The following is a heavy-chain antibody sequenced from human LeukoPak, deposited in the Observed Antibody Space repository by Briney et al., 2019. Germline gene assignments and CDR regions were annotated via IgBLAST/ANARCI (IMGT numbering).Heavy chain of an antibody. CDR2: TYYRSKWYN. V-gene: IGHV6-1*01. CDR1: GDSVSSNSAA. D-gene: IGHD7-27*01. CDR3: AREGPRYNWGSDWFDP. Sequence: SQTLSLTCAISGDSVSSNSAAWNWIRQSPSRGLKWLGRTYYRSKWYNDYAVSVKSRITINPDTSKNQFSLQLNSVTPEDTAVYYCAREGPRYNWGSDWFDPWGQGTLVTVSS. J-gene: IGHJ5*02.